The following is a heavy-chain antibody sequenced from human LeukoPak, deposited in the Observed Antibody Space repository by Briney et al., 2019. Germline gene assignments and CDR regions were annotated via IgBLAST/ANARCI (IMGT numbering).Heavy chain of an antibody. J-gene: IGHJ6*03. CDR3: ARGPRAGYCSSTSCPAYYYYYMDV. Sequence: AASVKVSCKASGYTFTGHYMHWVRQAPGQGLEWMGWINPNSGGTNYAQKFQGRVTMTRDTSISTAYMELSRLRSDDTAVYYCARGPRAGYCSSTSCPAYYYYYMDVWGKGTTVTVSS. CDR2: INPNSGGT. D-gene: IGHD2-2*01. V-gene: IGHV1-2*02. CDR1: GYTFTGHY.